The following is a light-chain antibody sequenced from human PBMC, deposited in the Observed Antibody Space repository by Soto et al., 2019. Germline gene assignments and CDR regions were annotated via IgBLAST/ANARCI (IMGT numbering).Light chain of an antibody. CDR2: AAS. CDR1: QSISSY. Sequence: DIQMTQSPSSLSASVGDRVTITCRASQSISSYLNWYQQNPGKASKLLIYAASSLQSGGPSRFSGSGSGTDFTLTISSLQPEDFADYHCQQGYSTALTFGGGTKVQTK. J-gene: IGKJ4*01. V-gene: IGKV1-39*01. CDR3: QQGYSTALT.